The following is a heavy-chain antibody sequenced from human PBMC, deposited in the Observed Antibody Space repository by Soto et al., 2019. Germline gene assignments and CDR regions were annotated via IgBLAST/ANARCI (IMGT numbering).Heavy chain of an antibody. Sequence: GGSLRLSCEASGFTFNTYSMHWVRQPPGKGLEWLAAIWYDGTQKYYADSVKGRFIISRDNSKKTLYSYMNSLRDEDTAVSYCARAGGTTVTGLWHFDSWGQGSLVTVSS. V-gene: IGHV3-33*01. CDR1: GFTFNTYS. CDR2: IWYDGTQK. CDR3: ARAGGTTVTGLWHFDS. D-gene: IGHD4-17*01. J-gene: IGHJ4*02.